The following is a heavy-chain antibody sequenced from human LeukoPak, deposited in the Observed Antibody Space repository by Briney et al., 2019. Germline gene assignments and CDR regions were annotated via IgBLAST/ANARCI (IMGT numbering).Heavy chain of an antibody. V-gene: IGHV3-7*01. CDR2: IKQDGSEK. CDR1: GFTFSSYW. CDR3: ARSNWSFEY. J-gene: IGHJ4*02. Sequence: GGSLRLSCAASGFTFSSYWMSWVRQAPGQGLEWVANIKQDGSEKYYVDSVKGRFTISRDNAKNSLSLQMNSLRAADTAVYYCARSNWSFEYWGQGTLVTVSS. D-gene: IGHD1-20*01.